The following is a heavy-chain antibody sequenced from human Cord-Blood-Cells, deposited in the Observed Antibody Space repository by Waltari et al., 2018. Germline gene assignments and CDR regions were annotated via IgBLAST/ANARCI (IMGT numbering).Heavy chain of an antibody. CDR3: ATARLPPPFDFWSGYEYFQH. J-gene: IGHJ1*01. D-gene: IGHD3-3*01. Sequence: QAQLVQSGAEVKKPGASVKVSCKVSGYTLTELSMHWVRQAPGKGLEWMGGFDPVDGETSDGQKCQGRDAVTEDTATDTAYMELSSLRSEDTAVYYYATARLPPPFDFWSGYEYFQHWGQGTLVTVAS. CDR1: GYTLTELS. V-gene: IGHV1-24*01. CDR2: FDPVDGET.